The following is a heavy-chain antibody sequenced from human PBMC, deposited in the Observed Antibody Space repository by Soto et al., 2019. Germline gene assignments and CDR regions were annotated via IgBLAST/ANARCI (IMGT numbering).Heavy chain of an antibody. CDR1: GGSINNYE. CDR2: VYHHGSI. J-gene: IGHJ5*01. CDR3: TRRTDTQNWLDP. V-gene: IGHV4-59*01. D-gene: IGHD1-1*01. Sequence: SEILSVRSSVSGGSINNYEWTWMRHLPGRGLEXFGYVYHHGSINANPPLKGRATISIDTYKNQFSLKLSAVTAENTAVDYCTRRTDTQNWLDPRGEGSLVTVSS.